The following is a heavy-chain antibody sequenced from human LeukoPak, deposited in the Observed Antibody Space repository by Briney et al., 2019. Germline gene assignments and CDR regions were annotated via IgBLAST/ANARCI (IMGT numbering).Heavy chain of an antibody. V-gene: IGHV1-18*01. D-gene: IGHD4-23*01. CDR1: GYTFSKFG. CDR2: ISGNNDNP. J-gene: IGHJ3*02. CDR3: ARGDGGNPWDAFDI. Sequence: GAAVKVFCKASGYTFSKFGIAWVRQAPGQGLEWMGWISGNNDNPQSAQDLQGRVTVTTDRSTSTAYMELRSLRHDDTAVYYCARGDGGNPWDAFDIWGQGTMVTVSS.